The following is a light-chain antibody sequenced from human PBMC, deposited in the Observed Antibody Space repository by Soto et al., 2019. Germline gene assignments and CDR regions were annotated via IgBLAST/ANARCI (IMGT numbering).Light chain of an antibody. J-gene: IGLJ1*01. V-gene: IGLV1-40*01. CDR2: GNS. CDR1: SSNIGAGYD. CDR3: QSYDSSLSAYV. Sequence: QSVLTQPPSVSGAPGQRVTISCTGSSSNIGAGYDVHWYQQLPGTAPKLLIFGNSNRPSGVPDRFSGSKSGTSASLAITGXXXXXXXXYYCQSYDSSLSAYVFGTGTKLTV.